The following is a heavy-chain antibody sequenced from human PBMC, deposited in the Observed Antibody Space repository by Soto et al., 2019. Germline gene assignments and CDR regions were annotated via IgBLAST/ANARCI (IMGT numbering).Heavy chain of an antibody. CDR3: ARGIAAAGTRLRYYSMDV. Sequence: GGSLRLSCAASGFTFSSYDMHWVRQATGKGLEWVSAIGTAGDTYYPGSVKGRFTISRENAKNSLYLQMNSLRAGDTAVYYCARGIAAAGTRLRYYSMDVWGKGTTVTVSS. V-gene: IGHV3-13*01. J-gene: IGHJ6*03. D-gene: IGHD6-13*01. CDR2: IGTAGDT. CDR1: GFTFSSYD.